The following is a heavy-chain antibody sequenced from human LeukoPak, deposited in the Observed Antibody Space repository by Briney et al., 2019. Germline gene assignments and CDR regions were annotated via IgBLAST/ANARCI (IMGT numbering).Heavy chain of an antibody. CDR2: INAANGDT. CDR3: ARGRSRGRPFDWLDGLDF. CDR1: GYTFSDYA. D-gene: IGHD3-9*01. J-gene: IGHJ3*01. Sequence: ASVKVSCKASGYTFSDYALHWVRQAPERGLEWMGWINAANGDTKYSQRLHDRFIFTRDTSATTSYLEFTSLTSEDTAVYFCARGRSRGRPFDWLDGLDFWGQGTTVIVS. V-gene: IGHV1-3*01.